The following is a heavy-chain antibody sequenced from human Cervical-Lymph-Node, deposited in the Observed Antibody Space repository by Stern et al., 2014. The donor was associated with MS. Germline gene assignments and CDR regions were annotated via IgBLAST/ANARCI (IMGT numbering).Heavy chain of an antibody. CDR3: AKGGSGSYLD. CDR1: GFVFRRYA. CDR2: ISYDGRDK. J-gene: IGHJ4*02. Sequence: DQLVESGGGVVQPGRSLSLSCAASGFVFRRYALHWVRQAPGKGLEWVGFISYDGRDKYYTDSVKGRFTVARDNSNNTVDLEMNSLRLEDTAVYYCAKGGSGSYLDWGQGSLVTVSS. V-gene: IGHV3-30*04. D-gene: IGHD1-26*01.